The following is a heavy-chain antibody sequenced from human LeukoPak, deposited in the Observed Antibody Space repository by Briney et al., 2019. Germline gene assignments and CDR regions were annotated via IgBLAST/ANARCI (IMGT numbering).Heavy chain of an antibody. CDR1: GFTFSSYW. J-gene: IGHJ4*02. CDR3: ASDGDYGY. V-gene: IGHV3-7*01. D-gene: IGHD4-17*01. CDR2: IKQDGSDK. Sequence: GGSLRLSCAASGFTFSSYWMRWVRQARGKGLEWVANIKQDGSDKYYVGSVKGRYTISRDNAKNSLYLQMNSLRAEDTAVYYCASDGDYGYWGQGTLVTVSS.